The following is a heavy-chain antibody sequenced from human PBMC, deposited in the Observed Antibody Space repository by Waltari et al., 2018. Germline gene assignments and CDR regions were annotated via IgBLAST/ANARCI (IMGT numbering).Heavy chain of an antibody. Sequence: QVQLQESGPGLVKPSETLSLTCSVSGGSIINYFWNWIRQSPGNGLGWIGYVRHTGIRKFNPSLKSRVTMSADTSKSQISLRLTSVTATDTAVYYCARWDSSGRYYGDWGQGTPVIVSS. CDR3: ARWDSSGRYYGD. V-gene: IGHV4-59*08. CDR1: GGSIINYF. D-gene: IGHD6-19*01. CDR2: VRHTGIR. J-gene: IGHJ4*02.